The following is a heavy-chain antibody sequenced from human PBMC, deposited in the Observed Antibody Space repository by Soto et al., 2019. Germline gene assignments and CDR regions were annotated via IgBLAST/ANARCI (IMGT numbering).Heavy chain of an antibody. CDR3: AREDDSSGYTFDY. CDR2: IYYSGST. Sequence: SETLSLTCTVSGGSISSGGYSWSWIRQHPGKGLEWIGYIYYSGSTYYNPSLKSRVTISVDTSKNQFSLKLSSVTAADTAVYYCAREDDSSGYTFDYWGQGTLVTVSS. CDR1: GGSISSGGYS. V-gene: IGHV4-31*03. D-gene: IGHD3-22*01. J-gene: IGHJ4*02.